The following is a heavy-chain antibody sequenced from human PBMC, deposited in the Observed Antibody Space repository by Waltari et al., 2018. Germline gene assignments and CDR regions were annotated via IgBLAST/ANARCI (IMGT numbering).Heavy chain of an antibody. Sequence: QVQLVQSGAEVKKPGSSVKVSCKASGGTFSSYPISWVRQAPGQGLEWMGRIIPILGIANYAQKFQGRVTITADKSTSTAYMELSSLRSEDTAVYYCARVNPLEYYGMDVWGQGTTVTVSS. V-gene: IGHV1-69*02. CDR2: IIPILGIA. J-gene: IGHJ6*02. D-gene: IGHD1-1*01. CDR1: GGTFSSYP. CDR3: ARVNPLEYYGMDV.